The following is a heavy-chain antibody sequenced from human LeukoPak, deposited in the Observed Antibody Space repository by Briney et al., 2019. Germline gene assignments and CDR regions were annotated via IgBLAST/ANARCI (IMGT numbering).Heavy chain of an antibody. V-gene: IGHV4-31*03. CDR3: ARVGPPYAEYQLLSMTNWFDP. J-gene: IGHJ5*02. D-gene: IGHD2-2*01. CDR1: GGSISSGGYY. Sequence: PSETLSLTCTVSGGSISSGGYYWSWIRQHPGKGLEWIGYIYYSGSTYYNPSLKSRVTISVDTSKNQFSLKLSSVTAADTAVYYCARVGPPYAEYQLLSMTNWFDPWGQGTLVTVSS. CDR2: IYYSGST.